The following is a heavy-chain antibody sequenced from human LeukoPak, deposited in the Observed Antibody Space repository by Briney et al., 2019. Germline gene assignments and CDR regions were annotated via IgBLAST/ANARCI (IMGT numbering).Heavy chain of an antibody. J-gene: IGHJ4*02. CDR1: GFIFSRYS. D-gene: IGHD6-13*01. CDR2: ISGSGSGT. CDR3: AKDPFSSDWYGSFDY. Sequence: GGSLRLSCAASGFIFSRYSMSWVRQAPGKGLEWVSAISGSGSGTYYAGSVKGRFTISRDNPKDTLDLQMNSLRAEDTAVYYCAKDPFSSDWYGSFDYWGQGTLVTVSS. V-gene: IGHV3-23*01.